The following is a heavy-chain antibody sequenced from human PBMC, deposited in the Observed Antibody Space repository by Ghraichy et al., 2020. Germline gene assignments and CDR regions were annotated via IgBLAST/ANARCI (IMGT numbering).Heavy chain of an antibody. D-gene: IGHD6-13*01. V-gene: IGHV4-34*01. Sequence: SETLSLTCAVYGGSFSGYYWSWIRQPPGKGLEWIGEINHSGSTNYNPSLKSRVTISVDTSKNQFSLKLSSVTAADTAVYYCARPGIAAAGTSFFDPWGQGTLVTVSS. CDR2: INHSGST. CDR1: GGSFSGYY. J-gene: IGHJ5*02. CDR3: ARPGIAAAGTSFFDP.